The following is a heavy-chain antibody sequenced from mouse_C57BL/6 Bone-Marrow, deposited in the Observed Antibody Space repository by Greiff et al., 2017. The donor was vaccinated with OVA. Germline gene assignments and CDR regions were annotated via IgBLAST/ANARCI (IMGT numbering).Heavy chain of an antibody. V-gene: IGHV5-9*01. Sequence: SGGGLVKPGGSLKLSCAASGFTFSSYTMSWVCQTPEQRLEWVATISGGGGNTYYPDSVKGRFTISRDNAKNTLYLQMSSLRSEDTALYYCASLGNWYFDVWGTGTTVTVSS. CDR2: ISGGGGNT. CDR3: ASLGNWYFDV. D-gene: IGHD1-1*02. J-gene: IGHJ1*03. CDR1: GFTFSSYT.